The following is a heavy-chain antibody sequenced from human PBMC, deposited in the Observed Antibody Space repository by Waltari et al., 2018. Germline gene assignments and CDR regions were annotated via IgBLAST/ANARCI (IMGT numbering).Heavy chain of an antibody. CDR2: FDPEDGET. J-gene: IGHJ4*02. V-gene: IGHV1-24*01. CDR3: ATSPYYGSGSLNLEY. Sequence: QVQLVQSGAEGKKPGASVKVSCKVSGYTLTELSIQWVRQAPGKGREWMGGFDPEDGETIYAQKFQGRVTMTEDTSTDTAYMELSSLRSEDTAVYYCATSPYYGSGSLNLEYWGQGTLVTVSS. D-gene: IGHD3-10*01. CDR1: GYTLTELS.